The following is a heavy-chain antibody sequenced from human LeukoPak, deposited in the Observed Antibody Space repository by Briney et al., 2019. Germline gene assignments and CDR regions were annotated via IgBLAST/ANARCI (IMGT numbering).Heavy chain of an antibody. V-gene: IGHV1-69*13. J-gene: IGHJ4*02. CDR2: IIPVLGTT. CDR3: ARDDEGPFDY. CDR1: GGSFSNYV. Sequence: SVKVSCKASGGSFSNYVISWVRQAPGQGLEWMGGIIPVLGTTNYAQKFRARVTISADASTSTAYMDLSSLRSEDTAVYFCARDDEGPFDYWGQGALVTVST.